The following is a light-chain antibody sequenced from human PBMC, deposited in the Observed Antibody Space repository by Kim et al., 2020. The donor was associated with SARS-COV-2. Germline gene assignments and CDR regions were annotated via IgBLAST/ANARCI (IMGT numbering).Light chain of an antibody. CDR2: YAS. V-gene: IGKV3-20*01. Sequence: SAEERSTLSCRASQSVANNQLAWYQQKPGQAPRLLISYASIRATGIPDRFSGSGSGTDFTLTINRLEPDDSAVYYCQQYGSVPPTFGQGTKVDIK. J-gene: IGKJ1*01. CDR3: QQYGSVPPT. CDR1: QSVANNQ.